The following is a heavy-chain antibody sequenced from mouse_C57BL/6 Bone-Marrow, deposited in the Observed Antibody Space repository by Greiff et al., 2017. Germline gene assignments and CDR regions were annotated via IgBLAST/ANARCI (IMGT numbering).Heavy chain of an antibody. J-gene: IGHJ1*03. V-gene: IGHV1-55*01. CDR1: GYTFTSYW. CDR2: IYPGSGST. CDR3: AYDPSYWYFDV. D-gene: IGHD2-3*01. Sequence: QVQLQQPGAELVKPGASVKMSCKASGYTFTSYWITWVKQRPGQGLEWIGDIYPGSGSTNYNEKLQSKATLTVDTSSSTAYMQLRILTSEDSAVYYCAYDPSYWYFDVWGTGTTVTVSS.